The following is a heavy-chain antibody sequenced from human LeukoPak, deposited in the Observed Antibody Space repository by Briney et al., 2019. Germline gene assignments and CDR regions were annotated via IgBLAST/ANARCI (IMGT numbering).Heavy chain of an antibody. Sequence: SETLSLTCTVSGGSISSYHWSWIRQPPGKGLEWIGEINHSGSTNYNPSLKSRVTISVDTSKNQFSLKLSSVTAADTAVYYCATAQESYDFWSGYYRAFDYWGQGTLVTVSS. CDR2: INHSGST. J-gene: IGHJ4*02. CDR1: GGSISSYH. V-gene: IGHV4-34*01. D-gene: IGHD3-3*01. CDR3: ATAQESYDFWSGYYRAFDY.